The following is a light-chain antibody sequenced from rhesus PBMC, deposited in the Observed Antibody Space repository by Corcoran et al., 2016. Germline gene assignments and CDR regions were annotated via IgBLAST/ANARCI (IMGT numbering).Light chain of an antibody. CDR3: SSYATSNAFI. J-gene: IGLJ1*01. Sequence: QAAQTQSPSVSGSPGQSVTISCTGTSSDIGGYNRVSWYQQHPGKAPKLMIYEVNKRPSGVSDRSSGSKSGNTASLTIAGLQAEDEADYYCSSYATSNAFIFGAGTRLTVL. CDR2: EVN. CDR1: SSDIGGYNR. V-gene: IGLV2-13*01.